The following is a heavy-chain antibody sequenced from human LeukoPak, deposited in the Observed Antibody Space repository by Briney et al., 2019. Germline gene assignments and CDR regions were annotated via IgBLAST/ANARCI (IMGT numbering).Heavy chain of an antibody. J-gene: IGHJ6*03. CDR3: ARGVAGYCSGGSCYPPAFHYYYMDV. Sequence: PGESLKISCKGSGYSFTSYWIGWVRQMPGKGLEWMGIIYPGDSDTRYSPSFQGQVTISADKSISTAYLQWSSLKASDTAMYYCARGVAGYCSGGSCYPPAFHYYYMDVWGKGTTVTISS. CDR1: GYSFTSYW. D-gene: IGHD2-15*01. CDR2: IYPGDSDT. V-gene: IGHV5-51*01.